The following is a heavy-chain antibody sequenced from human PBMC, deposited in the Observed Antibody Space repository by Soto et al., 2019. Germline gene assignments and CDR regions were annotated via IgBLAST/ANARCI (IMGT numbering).Heavy chain of an antibody. V-gene: IGHV4-4*02. CDR2: IHHSGSA. Sequence: QVQLQESGPGLVRPSGTVSLTCAVSGPSISSGDWWSWVRQPPGKGLEWIGEIHHSGSANYNPALKSRVTLSVVPSKDLFSLTLISVTAADPAFYYCARDQGSHPGDWGQGTLVSVSS. D-gene: IGHD6-13*01. CDR3: ARDQGSHPGD. CDR1: GPSISSGDW. J-gene: IGHJ4*02.